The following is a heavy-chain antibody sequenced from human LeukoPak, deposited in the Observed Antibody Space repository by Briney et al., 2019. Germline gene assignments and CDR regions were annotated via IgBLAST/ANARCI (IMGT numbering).Heavy chain of an antibody. CDR1: GFTFSSYA. V-gene: IGHV3-23*01. Sequence: PGGSLRLSCAASGFTFSSYAMSWVRQAPGKGLEWVSAISGSGGSTYYADSVQGRFTISRDNSKNTLYLQMNSLRAEDTAVYYCAKDLGYLATKLGGDYWGQGTLVTVSS. D-gene: IGHD5-12*01. CDR2: ISGSGGST. J-gene: IGHJ4*02. CDR3: AKDLGYLATKLGGDY.